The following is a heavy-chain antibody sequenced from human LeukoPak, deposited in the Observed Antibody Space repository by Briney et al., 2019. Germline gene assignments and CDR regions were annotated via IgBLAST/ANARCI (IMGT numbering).Heavy chain of an antibody. J-gene: IGHJ3*02. Sequence: GGSLRLSCAASGFTFSSYSMNWVRQAPGKGLEWVSSISSSSSYIYYADSVKGRFTISRDNAKNSLYLQMNSLRAEDTAVYYCARDRFLRHSSSREEGAFDIWGQGTMVTVSS. CDR1: GFTFSSYS. V-gene: IGHV3-21*01. D-gene: IGHD6-13*01. CDR2: ISSSSSYI. CDR3: ARDRFLRHSSSREEGAFDI.